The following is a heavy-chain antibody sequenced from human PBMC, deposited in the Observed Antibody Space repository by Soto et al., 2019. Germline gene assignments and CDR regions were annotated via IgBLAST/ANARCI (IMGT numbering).Heavy chain of an antibody. V-gene: IGHV1-69*06. D-gene: IGHD3-3*01. CDR2: IIPIFGTA. Sequence: ASVKVSCKASGGTFSSYAISWVLQAPGQGLEWMGGIIPIFGTANYAQKFQGRVTITADKSTSTAYMELSSLRSEDTAVYYCARASIGITIFGVVSQRRNYYYGMDVWGQGTTVTVSS. J-gene: IGHJ6*02. CDR3: ARASIGITIFGVVSQRRNYYYGMDV. CDR1: GGTFSSYA.